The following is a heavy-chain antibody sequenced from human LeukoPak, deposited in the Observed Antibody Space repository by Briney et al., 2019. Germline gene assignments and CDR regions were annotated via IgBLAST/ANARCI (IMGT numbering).Heavy chain of an antibody. CDR3: ARHHASTYYYDSSGLNWFDP. Sequence: ASVKVSCKASGYTFTSYGISWVRQAPGQGLEWMGRIIPIFGTANYAQKFQGRVTITTDESTSTAYMELSSLRSEDTAVYYCARHHASTYYYDSSGLNWFDPWGQGTLVTVSS. D-gene: IGHD3-22*01. CDR2: IIPIFGTA. V-gene: IGHV1-69*05. J-gene: IGHJ5*02. CDR1: GYTFTSYG.